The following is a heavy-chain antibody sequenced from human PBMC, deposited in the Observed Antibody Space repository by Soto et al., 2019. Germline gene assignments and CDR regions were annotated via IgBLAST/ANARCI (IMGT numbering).Heavy chain of an antibody. V-gene: IGHV1-18*01. CDR3: ARHDLMGTMVRGVSFDY. CDR1: GYTFTSYG. J-gene: IGHJ4*02. CDR2: ISAYNGNT. D-gene: IGHD3-10*01. Sequence: QVQLVQSGAEVKKPGASVKVSCKASGYTFTSYGISWVRQAPGQGLEWMGWISAYNGNTNYAQKLQGRVTMTTDTATSTAYMELRSLRSDDTAVYYCARHDLMGTMVRGVSFDYWGQGTLVTVSS.